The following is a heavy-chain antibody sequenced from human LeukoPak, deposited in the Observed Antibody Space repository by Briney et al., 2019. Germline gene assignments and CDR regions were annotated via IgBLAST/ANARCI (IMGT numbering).Heavy chain of an antibody. Sequence: PGGSLRLSCAASGFTFSDHYMDWVRQAPGKGLEWVGRIKNKANSYTTEYAASVEGRFTVSREDSKNALYLQMNSLKTEDTAVYYCTREGRYCSSTSCYVCLDFWGQGTLVTVSS. J-gene: IGHJ4*02. V-gene: IGHV3-72*01. CDR2: IKNKANSYTT. CDR1: GFTFSDHY. D-gene: IGHD2-2*01. CDR3: TREGRYCSSTSCYVCLDF.